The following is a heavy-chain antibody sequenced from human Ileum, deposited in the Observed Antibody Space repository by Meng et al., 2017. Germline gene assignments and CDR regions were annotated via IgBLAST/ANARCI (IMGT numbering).Heavy chain of an antibody. J-gene: IGHJ4*02. D-gene: IGHD5-12*01. CDR2: IFHGGTT. CDR3: ARGIGDIRVGFDY. Sequence: LDASGRGLVNPWGTLSCTCAGSVDYIRSGNWLNWVRQSPGKGLEWIGEIFHGGTTNYNPSLKNRVTLLMDKSKNQFSLQLTSVTAADTAVFYCARGIGDIRVGFDYWGQGILVTVSS. V-gene: IGHV4-4*02. CDR1: VDYIRSGNW.